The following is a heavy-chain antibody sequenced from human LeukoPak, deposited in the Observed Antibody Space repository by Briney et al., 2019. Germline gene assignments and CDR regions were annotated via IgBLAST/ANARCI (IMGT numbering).Heavy chain of an antibody. V-gene: IGHV3-30*02. CDR3: ARDLTERKYYIAY. CDR2: IGYTGTDT. D-gene: IGHD2-8*02. CDR1: GFTFSSFG. Sequence: GGSLRLSCAASGFTFSSFGMHSGRQAPREGLEWVAYIGYTGTDTYYADSVKGRFTIFIDNSKNTVHLQVNSLRPADTALYSCARDLTERKYYIAYWGQGTLVTVSS. J-gene: IGHJ4*02.